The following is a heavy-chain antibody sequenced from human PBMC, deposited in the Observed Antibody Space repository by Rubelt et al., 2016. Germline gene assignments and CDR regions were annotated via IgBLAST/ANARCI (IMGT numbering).Heavy chain of an antibody. CDR2: IPYDGSDK. CDR1: GFRFSSFA. Sequence: QVQLVESGGGVVQPGRSLRLSCEGSGFRFSSFAMHWVRQAPGKGPEWVALIPYDGSDKYYADSVKGRFTISRDNAKNSLYLHMNSLQAEDTAVYYCARFSIVEGAIDYWGQGTLVTVSS. D-gene: IGHD1-26*01. J-gene: IGHJ4*02. CDR3: ARFSIVEGAIDY. V-gene: IGHV3-30*04.